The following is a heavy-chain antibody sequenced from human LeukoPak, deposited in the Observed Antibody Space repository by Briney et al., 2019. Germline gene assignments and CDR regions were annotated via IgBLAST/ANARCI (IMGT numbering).Heavy chain of an antibody. D-gene: IGHD2-2*02. CDR2: IIPIFGTA. Sequence: AASVKVSCKASGGTFSSYAISWVRQAPGQGLEWMGGIIPIFGTANYAQKFQGRVTITTDESMSTAYMELSSLRSEDTAVYYCAIFSATAAIGMDVWGKGTTVTVSS. CDR3: AIFSATAAIGMDV. CDR1: GGTFSSYA. V-gene: IGHV1-69*05. J-gene: IGHJ6*03.